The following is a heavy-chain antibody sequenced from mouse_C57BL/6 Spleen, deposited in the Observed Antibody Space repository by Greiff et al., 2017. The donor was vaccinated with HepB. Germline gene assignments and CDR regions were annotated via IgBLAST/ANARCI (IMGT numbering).Heavy chain of an antibody. Sequence: QVQLESGPGLVQPSQSLSITCTVSGFSLTSYGVHWVRQSPGKGLEWLGVIWSGGSTDYNAAFISRLSISKDNSKSQVFFKMNSLQADDTAIYYCARILDSSGYVPFAYWGQGTLVTVSA. CDR2: IWSGGST. CDR1: GFSLTSYG. D-gene: IGHD3-2*02. V-gene: IGHV2-2*01. CDR3: ARILDSSGYVPFAY. J-gene: IGHJ3*01.